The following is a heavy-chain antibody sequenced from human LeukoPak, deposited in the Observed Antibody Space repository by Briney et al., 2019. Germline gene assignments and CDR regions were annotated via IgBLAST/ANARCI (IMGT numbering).Heavy chain of an antibody. CDR1: GFTFSSYA. CDR3: AKRPDPGYCSSTSCSQNYFDY. D-gene: IGHD2-2*03. V-gene: IGHV3-23*01. Sequence: GGSLRLSCAASGFTFSSYAMSWVRQAPGKGPEWVSAISGSGGSTYYADSVKGRFTISRDNSKNTLYLQMNSLRAEDTAVYYCAKRPDPGYCSSTSCSQNYFDYWGQGTLVTVSS. J-gene: IGHJ4*02. CDR2: ISGSGGST.